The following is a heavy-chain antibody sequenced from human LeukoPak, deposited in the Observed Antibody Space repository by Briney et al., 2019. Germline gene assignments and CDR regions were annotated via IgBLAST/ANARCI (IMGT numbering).Heavy chain of an antibody. J-gene: IGHJ6*03. CDR3: ATTRGVITLDGYHYYIDV. Sequence: SETLSLTCAVYGGSFSDFYCTWIRQPPGKGLEWIGEINHSGNTKYNPSLKSRATILLDTSKNQFSLKVRSVTAADTAVYYCATTRGVITLDGYHYYIDVCGKGTTVTVSS. CDR1: GGSFSDFY. V-gene: IGHV4-34*01. CDR2: INHSGNT. D-gene: IGHD3-10*01.